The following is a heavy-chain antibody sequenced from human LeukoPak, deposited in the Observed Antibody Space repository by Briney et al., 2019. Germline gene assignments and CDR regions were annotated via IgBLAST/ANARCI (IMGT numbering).Heavy chain of an antibody. CDR2: MNPNSGNT. Sequence: ASVKVSCKASGYTFTSYDINWVRQATGQGLEWMGWMNPNSGNTGYAQNFQGRVGMTRNTAITTAYMELSSLRSEDTAVYYCARSLSPPTATTKIHYFDYWGQGTLVTVSS. CDR1: GYTFTSYD. J-gene: IGHJ4*02. V-gene: IGHV1-8*01. CDR3: ARSLSPPTATTKIHYFDY. D-gene: IGHD4-17*01.